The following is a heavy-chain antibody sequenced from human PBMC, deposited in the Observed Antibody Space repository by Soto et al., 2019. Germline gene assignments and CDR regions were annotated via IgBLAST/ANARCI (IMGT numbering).Heavy chain of an antibody. Sequence: GASVKVSCKASGYTFTSYGISWVRQAPGQGLEWMGWISAYNGNTNYAQKLQGRVTMTTDTSTSTAYMELRSLRSDDTAVYYCARDVSNGGPWTYYYDSSGYYYDDWGQGTLVTVSS. CDR2: ISAYNGNT. CDR3: ARDVSNGGPWTYYYDSSGYYYDD. J-gene: IGHJ4*02. CDR1: GYTFTSYG. V-gene: IGHV1-18*01. D-gene: IGHD3-22*01.